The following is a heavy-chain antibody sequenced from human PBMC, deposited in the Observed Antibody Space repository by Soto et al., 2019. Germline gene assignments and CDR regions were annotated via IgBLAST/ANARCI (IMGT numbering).Heavy chain of an antibody. CDR3: ARNVVVVAATNYYYYGMDV. CDR2: INPSGGST. V-gene: IGHV1-46*01. CDR1: GYTFTNYY. D-gene: IGHD2-15*01. J-gene: IGHJ6*02. Sequence: QVQLVQSGAEVKKPGASVKVSCKASGYTFTNYYMHWVRQAPGQGLEWMGIINPSGGSTSYAQKFQGRVTMNRDMSTSTVYMELSSLRSEDTAVYYCARNVVVVAATNYYYYGMDVWGQGTTVTVSS.